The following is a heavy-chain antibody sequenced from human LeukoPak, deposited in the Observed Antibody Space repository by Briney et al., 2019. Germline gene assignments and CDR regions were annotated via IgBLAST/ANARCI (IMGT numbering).Heavy chain of an antibody. CDR2: IYYSGST. Sequence: PSETLSLTCTVSGVSISSNSYYWGWIRQLPGKGLEWIGTIYYSGSTYYNPSLKSRVTISVDTSKNQFSLKLSSVTAADTAVYYCARQLNDFDYWGQGTLVTVSS. V-gene: IGHV4-39*01. CDR3: ARQLNDFDY. J-gene: IGHJ4*02. D-gene: IGHD4/OR15-4a*01. CDR1: GVSISSNSYY.